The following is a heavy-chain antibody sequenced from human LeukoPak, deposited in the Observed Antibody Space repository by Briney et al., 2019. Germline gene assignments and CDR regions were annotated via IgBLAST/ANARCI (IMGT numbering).Heavy chain of an antibody. CDR1: GFTFCSYS. J-gene: IGHJ4*02. Sequence: PGGSLRLSCAASGFTFCSYSVNWVREARGKGRVWVSYISSSSSTIYYADSVKGRFTITRDNAKNSLYLQMNSLRAEDTAVYYCARDLGGYSYGYNYWGQGTLVTVSS. CDR2: ISSSSSTI. D-gene: IGHD5-18*01. CDR3: ARDLGGYSYGYNY. V-gene: IGHV3-48*01.